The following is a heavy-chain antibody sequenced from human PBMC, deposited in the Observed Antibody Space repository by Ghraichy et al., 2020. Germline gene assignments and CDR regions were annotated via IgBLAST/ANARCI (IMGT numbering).Heavy chain of an antibody. D-gene: IGHD6-13*01. J-gene: IGHJ4*02. CDR2: IYYSVST. V-gene: IGHV4-61*01. CDR1: GGSVSIGSYY. Sequence: SETLSLTCAVSGGSVSIGSYYWSWIRQPPGKGLEWIGYIYYSVSTTYNPSLKSRVTISIDTSKNQFSLKLTSVTAADTAVYYCARGLRWAAPGTEWGQGTLVPVSS. CDR3: ARGLRWAAPGTE.